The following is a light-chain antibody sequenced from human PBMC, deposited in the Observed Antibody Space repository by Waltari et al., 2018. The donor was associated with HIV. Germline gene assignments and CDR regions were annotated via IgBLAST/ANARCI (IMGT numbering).Light chain of an antibody. CDR1: SSHIGAGVA. Sequence: QSVLTQPPSVSGAPGQRVTIPCTGRSSHIGAGVAVHWYQQVPGTAPKLLIYGNINRPSGVPDRFSGSKSGASASLAITGLQAEDEADYYCQSYDSSLSGSRVFGTGTKVTVL. V-gene: IGLV1-40*01. CDR2: GNI. CDR3: QSYDSSLSGSRV. J-gene: IGLJ1*01.